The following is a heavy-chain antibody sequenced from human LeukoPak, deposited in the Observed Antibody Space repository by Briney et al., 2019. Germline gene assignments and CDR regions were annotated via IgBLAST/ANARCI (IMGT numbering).Heavy chain of an antibody. CDR1: GYTFTGHY. J-gene: IGHJ4*02. V-gene: IGHV1-2*02. D-gene: IGHD2-15*01. CDR2: INPNSGGT. Sequence: ASVKVSCKASGYTFTGHYMHWVRQAPGQGLEWMGWINPNSGGTNYAQKFQGRVTMTRDTTISTAYLELTRLTSDDTAVYYCASYPRYVSTPPFDYWGQGTLVTVSS. CDR3: ASYPRYVSTPPFDY.